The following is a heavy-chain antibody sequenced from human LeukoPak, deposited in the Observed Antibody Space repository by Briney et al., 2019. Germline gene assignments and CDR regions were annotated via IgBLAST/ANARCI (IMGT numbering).Heavy chain of an antibody. V-gene: IGHV3-64*01. D-gene: IGHD2-15*01. CDR3: ARDLRLRMFDY. J-gene: IGHJ4*02. CDR1: GFTFSSYA. Sequence: GGSLRLSCAASGFTFSSYAMHWFRQAPGKGLEYVSAISSNGGSTYYANSVKGRFTISRDNSKNTLYLQMGSLRAEDMAVYYCARDLRLRMFDYWGQGTLVTVSS. CDR2: ISSNGGST.